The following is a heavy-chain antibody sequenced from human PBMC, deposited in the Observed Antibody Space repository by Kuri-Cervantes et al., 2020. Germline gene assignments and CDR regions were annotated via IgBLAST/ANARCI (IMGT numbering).Heavy chain of an antibody. D-gene: IGHD2-21*01. Sequence: GGSLRLSCAASGIAFTDYYISWVRQAPGKGLEWIAHISGGGSAIHYADSVKGRFTISRDNARKSLWLQMNSLTVEDTAVYYCTRDSVXXTWYFDLWGRGTLVTVSS. CDR2: ISGGGSAI. J-gene: IGHJ2*01. CDR3: TRDSVXXTWYFDL. V-gene: IGHV3-11*04. CDR1: GIAFTDYY.